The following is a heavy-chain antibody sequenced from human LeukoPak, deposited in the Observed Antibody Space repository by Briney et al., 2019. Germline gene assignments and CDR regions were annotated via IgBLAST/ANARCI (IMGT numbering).Heavy chain of an antibody. CDR1: GYTLTELS. CDR3: ATKGYYYDSSGYPFDY. V-gene: IGHV1-24*01. D-gene: IGHD3-22*01. J-gene: IGHJ4*02. CDR2: FDPEDGET. Sequence: ASVKVSCKVSGYTLTELSMHWVRQAPGKGLEWMGGFDPEDGETIYAQKFQGRVTMTEDTSTDTAYMELSSLRSEGTAVYYCATKGYYYDSSGYPFDYWGQGTLVTVSS.